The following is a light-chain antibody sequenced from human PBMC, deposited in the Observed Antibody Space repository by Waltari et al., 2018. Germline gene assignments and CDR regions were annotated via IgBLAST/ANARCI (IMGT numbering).Light chain of an antibody. Sequence: QSALTQPASVSGSPGQSITISCTGTSSDVGGYNYVSWYQQHPVQAPKLMIYEVSKRPSVGSNRFSGSKSGNTASLTISGLQAEDEADYYCSSYTSSSTWVFGGGTKLTVL. V-gene: IGLV2-14*01. CDR3: SSYTSSSTWV. J-gene: IGLJ3*02. CDR2: EVS. CDR1: SSDVGGYNY.